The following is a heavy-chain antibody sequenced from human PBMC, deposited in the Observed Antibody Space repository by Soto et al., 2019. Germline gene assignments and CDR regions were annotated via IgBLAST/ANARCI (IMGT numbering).Heavy chain of an antibody. CDR2: VYSNGGT. CDR1: GRLIGSYH. D-gene: IGHD3-10*01. CDR3: ARQGFGTIHGLVDV. J-gene: IGHJ6*02. Sequence: PSETLSLTCTGSGRLIGSYHWSWFRLPPGKGLEWIGYVYSNGGTSYNPSLKSRITISIDASKSQFSLKVNSVTASDTAVYYCARQGFGTIHGLVDVWGQGTTVS. V-gene: IGHV4-59*08.